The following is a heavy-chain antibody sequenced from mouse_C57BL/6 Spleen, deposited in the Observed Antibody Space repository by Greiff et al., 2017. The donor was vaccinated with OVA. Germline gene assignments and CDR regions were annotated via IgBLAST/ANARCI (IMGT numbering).Heavy chain of an antibody. CDR2: IDPSDSYT. CDR1: GYTFTSYW. J-gene: IGHJ2*01. Sequence: QVQLQQPGAELVKPGASVKLSCKASGYTFTSYWMQWVKQRPGQGLEWIGEIDPSDSYTNYNQKFKGKATLTVDTSSSTAYRQLSSLTSEDSAFYYFARSPITTVKDYWGKAPLSQSPQ. V-gene: IGHV1-50*01. CDR3: ARSPITTVKDY. D-gene: IGHD1-1*01.